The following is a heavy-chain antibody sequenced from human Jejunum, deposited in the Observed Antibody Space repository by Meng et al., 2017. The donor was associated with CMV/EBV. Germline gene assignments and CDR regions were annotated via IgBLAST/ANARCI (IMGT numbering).Heavy chain of an antibody. CDR3: ARVEVGITSGDY. CDR2: ISAYNGNT. Sequence: QGQLVHVEGEVKKPGASVKVSCKASGYTFTNYGITWVRQAPGQGLEWMGWISAYNGNTNYAQTLQGRVTMTTDTSTSTAYMELRSLRSDDTAVYYCARVEVGITSGDYWGQGTLVTVSS. J-gene: IGHJ4*02. D-gene: IGHD1-26*01. CDR1: GYTFTNYG. V-gene: IGHV1-18*01.